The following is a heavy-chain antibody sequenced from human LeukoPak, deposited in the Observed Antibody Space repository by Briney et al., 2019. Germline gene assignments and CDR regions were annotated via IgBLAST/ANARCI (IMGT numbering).Heavy chain of an antibody. CDR1: GTGFPGYG. CDR3: ARLVIWTPTYYFDY. J-gene: IGHJ4*02. D-gene: IGHD3/OR15-3a*01. Sequence: GESLKISCKGFGTGFPGYGIGGWGRRPGKGLGWWGIIYPGYSDPRYGPSFQGQVTISADKSISTAYLQWSSLKASDTAMYYCARLVIWTPTYYFDYWGQGTLVTVSS. CDR2: IYPGYSDP. V-gene: IGHV5-51*01.